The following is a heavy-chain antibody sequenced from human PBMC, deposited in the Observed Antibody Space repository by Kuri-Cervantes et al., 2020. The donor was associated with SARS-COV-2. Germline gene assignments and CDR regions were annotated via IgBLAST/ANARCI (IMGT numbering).Heavy chain of an antibody. Sequence: GGSLRLSCAASGFTFSSYNMNWVRQAPGKGLEWVSAISGSGGSTYYADSVKGRFTISRDNSKNTLYLQMNSLRAEDTAVYYCAKARSWIQLWFVYWGQGTLVTVSS. D-gene: IGHD5-18*01. CDR2: ISGSGGST. CDR3: AKARSWIQLWFVY. V-gene: IGHV3-23*01. J-gene: IGHJ4*02. CDR1: GFTFSSYN.